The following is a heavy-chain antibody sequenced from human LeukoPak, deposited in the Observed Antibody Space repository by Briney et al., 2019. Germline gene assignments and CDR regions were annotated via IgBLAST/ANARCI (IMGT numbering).Heavy chain of an antibody. D-gene: IGHD5-12*01. V-gene: IGHV1-58*01. CDR3: AASSRRGYSGYDINSAYYYYGMDV. CDR2: IVVGSGNT. CDR1: GFTFTTSA. Sequence: GASVKVSSKASGFTFTTSAVQWVRQARGHRLEWIGWIVVGSGNTNYAQKFQERVTITRDMSTSTAYMELSSLRSEDTAVYYCAASSRRGYSGYDINSAYYYYGMDVWGKGTTVTVSS. J-gene: IGHJ6*04.